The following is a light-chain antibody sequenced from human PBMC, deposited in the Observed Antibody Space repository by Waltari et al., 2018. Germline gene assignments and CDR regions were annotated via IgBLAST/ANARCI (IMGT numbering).Light chain of an antibody. CDR3: QHYVSLPAT. J-gene: IGKJ1*01. Sequence: EIVLTQSPGTLVLSPGEGATLSCRASQSVSRTLAWYQQKPGQAPRLLIYGASSRATGIPDRFSGSGSGTDFSLTISRLEPDDSAVYFCQHYVSLPATFGQGTKVEI. V-gene: IGKV3-20*01. CDR2: GAS. CDR1: QSVSRT.